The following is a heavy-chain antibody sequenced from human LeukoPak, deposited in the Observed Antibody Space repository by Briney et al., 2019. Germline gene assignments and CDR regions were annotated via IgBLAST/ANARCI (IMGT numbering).Heavy chain of an antibody. D-gene: IGHD5-24*01. J-gene: IGHJ1*01. CDR3: ARDSGMGWLAVAEYFQH. Sequence: KSGGSLRLSCAASGFTFSSYSMNWVRQAPGKGLEWVSSISSSSSYIYYADSVKGRFTISRDNAKNSLYLQMNSLRAEDTAVYYCARDSGMGWLAVAEYFQHWGQGTLVTVSS. CDR1: GFTFSSYS. CDR2: ISSSSSYI. V-gene: IGHV3-21*01.